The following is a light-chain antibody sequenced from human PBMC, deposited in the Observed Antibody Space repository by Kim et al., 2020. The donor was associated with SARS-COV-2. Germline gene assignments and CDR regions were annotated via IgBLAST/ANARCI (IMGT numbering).Light chain of an antibody. J-gene: IGKJ1*01. Sequence: RASINCKARQSLFYPSHNKSYLAWFQQKPGQPPKLLIHWASVRESGVPDRFSGSGSGTDFSLTISSLQAEDVAVYSCQQYYSSPWTFGQGTKLEI. CDR3: QQYYSSPWT. CDR1: QSLFYPSHNKSY. CDR2: WAS. V-gene: IGKV4-1*01.